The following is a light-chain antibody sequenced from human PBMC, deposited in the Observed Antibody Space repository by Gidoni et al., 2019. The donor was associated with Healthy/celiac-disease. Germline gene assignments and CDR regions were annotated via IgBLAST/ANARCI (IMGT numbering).Light chain of an antibody. CDR2: DVS. CDR3: SSYTSSSTPVV. CDR1: SSDVGGYNY. V-gene: IGLV2-14*03. Sequence: QSALTQPASVSGSPGQSITISCTGTSSDVGGYNYVSWYQQHPVQAPKLMIYDVSTRPSGVSNRVSGSKSGNTASLTISGLQAEDEADYYCSSYTSSSTPVVFGGGTKLTVL. J-gene: IGLJ2*01.